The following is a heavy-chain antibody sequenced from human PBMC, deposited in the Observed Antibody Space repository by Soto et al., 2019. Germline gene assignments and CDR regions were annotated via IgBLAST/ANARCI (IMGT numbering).Heavy chain of an antibody. Sequence: QVQLVESGGGVVQPGTSLRLSCSASGFTFGNFGMHWVRQSPGKGLEWVSIITYDGSRKHYIDSVKGRFTISRDNSKNTVFHQMNSLRAEDSAVYYCAKDIHADRDTYHYGADYWGQGTLVTVSS. V-gene: IGHV3-30*18. CDR1: GFTFGNFG. CDR2: ITYDGSRK. D-gene: IGHD5-12*01. CDR3: AKDIHADRDTYHYGADY. J-gene: IGHJ4*02.